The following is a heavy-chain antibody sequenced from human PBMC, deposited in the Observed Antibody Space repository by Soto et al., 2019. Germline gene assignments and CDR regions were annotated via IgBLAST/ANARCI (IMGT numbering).Heavy chain of an antibody. CDR3: TTDYYYDSSGYTEQGAFDI. CDR1: GFTFSNAW. V-gene: IGHV3-15*07. Sequence: EVQLVESGGGLVKPGGSLRLSCAASGFTFSNAWMNWVRQAPGKGLEWVGRIKSKTEGGTTDYAAPVKGRFTISRNDSKNTLYLQMNSLKTEDTAVYYCTTDYYYDSSGYTEQGAFDIWGQGTMVTVSS. D-gene: IGHD3-22*01. CDR2: IKSKTEGGTT. J-gene: IGHJ3*02.